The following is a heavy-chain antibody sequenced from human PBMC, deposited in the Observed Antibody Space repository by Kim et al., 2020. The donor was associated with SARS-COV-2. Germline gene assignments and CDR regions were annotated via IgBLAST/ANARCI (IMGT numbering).Heavy chain of an antibody. CDR2: IYSGGSST. CDR1: GFAFSTYS. Sequence: GGSLRLSCAASGFAFSTYSLHWVRQAPGKGLEWVSVIYSGGSSTYYADSVKGRFTISRDNSKNTLYLQMNSLRAEDTAVYYCAKGRVTSGYYYGMDVWGQGTTVTVSS. J-gene: IGHJ6*02. CDR3: AKGRVTSGYYYGMDV. V-gene: IGHV3-23*03. D-gene: IGHD2-21*02.